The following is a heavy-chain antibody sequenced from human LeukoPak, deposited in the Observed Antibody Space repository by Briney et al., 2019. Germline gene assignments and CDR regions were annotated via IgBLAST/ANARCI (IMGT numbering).Heavy chain of an antibody. CDR2: LYYSGTT. CDR3: TRGAGWLIDY. CDR1: GGSITSTNSY. V-gene: IGHV4-39*07. Sequence: SETLSLTCTVSGGSITSTNSYWGWIRQPPGKGLEWIGTLYYSGTTYYNPSLKSRVTISADTSKNHFSLKLNSVTTADTAVYYCTRGAGWLIDYWGQGILVTVSS. D-gene: IGHD3-16*01. J-gene: IGHJ4*02.